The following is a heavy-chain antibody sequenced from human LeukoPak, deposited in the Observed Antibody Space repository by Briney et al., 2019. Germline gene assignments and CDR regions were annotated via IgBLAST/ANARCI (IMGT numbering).Heavy chain of an antibody. CDR3: ARDYAGMYYFDY. J-gene: IGHJ4*02. V-gene: IGHV3-66*01. Sequence: GGSLRLSCAASGFTVSTSYMNWVRQAPGKGLEWVSIIYSGGSAYYADSVKGRLTISRDNSKNTLYLQMNSLRAEDTAVYYCARDYAGMYYFDYWGQGTLVTVSS. D-gene: IGHD3-16*01. CDR2: IYSGGSA. CDR1: GFTVSTSY.